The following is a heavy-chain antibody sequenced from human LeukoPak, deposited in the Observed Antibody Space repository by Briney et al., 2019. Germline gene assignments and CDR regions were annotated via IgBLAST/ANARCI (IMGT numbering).Heavy chain of an antibody. CDR2: IYNTVST. J-gene: IGHJ4*02. CDR3: ARQIASAGTAGFDL. Sequence: SETLSLTCTVSGGSISSNYWSWNPHPAGNGREWSGRIYNTVSTNYNPSLKRRATISVDTSKNQFSLRLRSVTAADTAVYYCARQIASAGTAGFDLWGQGALVTVSS. D-gene: IGHD6-13*01. V-gene: IGHV4-4*07. CDR1: GGSISSNY.